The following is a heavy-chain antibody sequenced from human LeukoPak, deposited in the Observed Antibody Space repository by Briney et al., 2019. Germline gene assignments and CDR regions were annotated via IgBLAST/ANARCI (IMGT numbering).Heavy chain of an antibody. CDR1: GGSISSGTYY. J-gene: IGHJ5*02. D-gene: IGHD3-10*01. CDR2: ISYSGST. V-gene: IGHV4-39*01. Sequence: SETLSLTCTVSGGSISSGTYYWGWIRQPPGKGLEWIESISYSGSTYYNPSLKSRATISVDTSKNQFSLNLSSVTAADTALYYCARSWRRGLTYGSGSLPVWFDPWGQGTLVTVSS. CDR3: ARSWRRGLTYGSGSLPVWFDP.